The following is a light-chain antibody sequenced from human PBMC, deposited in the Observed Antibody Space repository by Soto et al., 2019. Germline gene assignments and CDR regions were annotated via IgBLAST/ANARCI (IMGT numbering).Light chain of an antibody. CDR3: QQYGSSPLT. Sequence: EIVLTQSPGSLSLSPGDRATLSCRASQSVSRSFLAWYQQKPGQAPRLLIYGASSRATGIPARFSGSGSGTDFTLTISRLEPEDVAVYYCQQYGSSPLTFGGGTKVEIK. CDR2: GAS. V-gene: IGKV3-20*01. J-gene: IGKJ4*01. CDR1: QSVSRSF.